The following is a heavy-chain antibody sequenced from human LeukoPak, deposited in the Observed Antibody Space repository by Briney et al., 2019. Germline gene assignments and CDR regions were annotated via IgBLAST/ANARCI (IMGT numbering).Heavy chain of an antibody. Sequence: GGSLRLSCAASGFTFSSYAMSWVRQAPGMGLEWVSSIGSSGDITYYADSVKGRFTISRDNSKNTLYLQMNSLRAEDTAVYYCAKDKGGYSYGGFDYWGQGTLVTVSS. CDR2: IGSSGDIT. J-gene: IGHJ4*02. V-gene: IGHV3-23*01. D-gene: IGHD5-18*01. CDR3: AKDKGGYSYGGFDY. CDR1: GFTFSSYA.